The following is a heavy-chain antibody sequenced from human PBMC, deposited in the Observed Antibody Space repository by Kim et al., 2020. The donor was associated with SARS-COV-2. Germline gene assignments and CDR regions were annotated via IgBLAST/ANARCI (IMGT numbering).Heavy chain of an antibody. V-gene: IGHV4-59*12. Sequence: SETLSLTCSVSGGSISSDYWSWSRQPPGRGLEWIGFSSYGRSTNYNPSLQSRVTISLDTSKNQFSLTLTPVTAADTAVYYCARDRGKPPKLELRKNYYRYGMDVWGQGTTVTVSS. J-gene: IGHJ6*02. D-gene: IGHD1-7*01. CDR2: SSYGRST. CDR1: GGSISSDY. CDR3: ARDRGKPPKLELRKNYYRYGMDV.